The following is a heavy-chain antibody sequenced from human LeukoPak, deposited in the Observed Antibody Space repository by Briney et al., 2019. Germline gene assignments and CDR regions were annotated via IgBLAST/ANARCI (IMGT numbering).Heavy chain of an antibody. CDR2: IYPADSDT. D-gene: IGHD3-9*01. Sequence: GESLQISCNGSGYNFTSYWIGWVRHVPRKGLGWMGIIYPADSDTRYSPSSQDQVTISADKSISTAYLQWSSLKASETAQYYCARHETGPYFDGWGQGTPVTVSS. CDR1: GYNFTSYW. J-gene: IGHJ4*02. CDR3: ARHETGPYFDG. V-gene: IGHV5-51*01.